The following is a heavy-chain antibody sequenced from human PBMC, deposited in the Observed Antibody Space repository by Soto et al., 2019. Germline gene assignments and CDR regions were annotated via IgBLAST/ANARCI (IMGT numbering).Heavy chain of an antibody. Sequence: SETLSLTCTVSGGSISSYYWSWIRQPPGKGPEWIGYIYYSGSTNYNPSLKSRVTISVDTSKNQFSLKLSSVTAADTAVYYCARLPIVGATAYYYYGMDVWGQGTTVTVSS. V-gene: IGHV4-59*08. CDR2: IYYSGST. J-gene: IGHJ6*02. CDR3: ARLPIVGATAYYYYGMDV. CDR1: GGSISSYY. D-gene: IGHD1-26*01.